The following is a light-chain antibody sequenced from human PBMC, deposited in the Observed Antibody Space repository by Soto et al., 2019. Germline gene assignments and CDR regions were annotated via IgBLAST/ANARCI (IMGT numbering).Light chain of an antibody. V-gene: IGKV3-15*01. CDR1: QSVSNN. J-gene: IGKJ1*01. CDR2: GAS. Sequence: IVMTQSPASLSVSPGEGATLSCRASQSVSNNLAWYQQKPGQAPRLLIYGASTRATGIPARFSGSGSGTDFTLTISSLQSEDFAVYYCQQYNNWPRGTLGQGTKGEIK. CDR3: QQYNNWPRGT.